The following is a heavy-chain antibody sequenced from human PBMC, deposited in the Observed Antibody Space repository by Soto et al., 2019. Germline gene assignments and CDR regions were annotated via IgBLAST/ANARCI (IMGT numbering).Heavy chain of an antibody. CDR2: IYWNDDK. CDR3: AHRNDFWSGYQIDY. Sequence: PTLVNPSQTLTLTCTFSGFSLSTSGVGVGWIRQPPGKALEWLALIYWNDDKRYSPSLKSRLTITKDTSKNQVVLTMTNMDPVDTATYYCAHRNDFWSGYQIDYWGQGTLVTVSS. J-gene: IGHJ4*02. CDR1: GFSLSTSGVG. V-gene: IGHV2-5*01. D-gene: IGHD3-3*01.